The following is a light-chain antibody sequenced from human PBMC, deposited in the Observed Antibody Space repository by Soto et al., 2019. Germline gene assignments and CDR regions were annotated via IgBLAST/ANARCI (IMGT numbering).Light chain of an antibody. V-gene: IGKV4-1*01. J-gene: IGKJ2*01. CDR1: QTLLYNSNNKNY. Sequence: DIVMTQSPDSLAVSLGERATINCKSSQTLLYNSNNKNYLAWYQLKPGQPPKLLIYWASTRGSGVPDRFSGSGSGTDFSLTISSLQAEDVAVSYCQPFFSTHQTFGQGTNLEIK. CDR2: WAS. CDR3: QPFFSTHQT.